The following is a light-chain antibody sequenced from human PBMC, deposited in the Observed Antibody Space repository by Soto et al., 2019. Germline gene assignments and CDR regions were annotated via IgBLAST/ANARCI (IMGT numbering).Light chain of an antibody. Sequence: DIQMTQSPSTLSASVGDRVTITCRASQSISSRLAWYQQKPGKAPNLLIYKASSLESGVPSRFSGSGSGTEFALTITSLQPDDLATYYCQQYNSYPYTFGQGTKLEIK. CDR3: QQYNSYPYT. CDR2: KAS. CDR1: QSISSR. V-gene: IGKV1-5*03. J-gene: IGKJ2*01.